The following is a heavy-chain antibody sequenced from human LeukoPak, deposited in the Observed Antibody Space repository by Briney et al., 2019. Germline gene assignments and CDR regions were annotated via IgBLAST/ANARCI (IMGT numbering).Heavy chain of an antibody. CDR1: GFTFSSYG. Sequence: GGSLRLSCAASGFTFSSYGMYWVRQAPGKGLEWVAVIWYDGSNKYYADSVKGRFTISRDNSKNTLYLQMNSLRGEDTAVYYCARGSYTSSWYGVFDYWGQGTLVTVSS. V-gene: IGHV3-33*08. D-gene: IGHD6-13*01. CDR2: IWYDGSNK. CDR3: ARGSYTSSWYGVFDY. J-gene: IGHJ4*02.